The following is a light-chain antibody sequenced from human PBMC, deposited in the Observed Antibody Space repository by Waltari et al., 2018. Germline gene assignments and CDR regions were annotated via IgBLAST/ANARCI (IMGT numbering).Light chain of an antibody. CDR1: QSVLYSSNNKNY. V-gene: IGKV4-1*01. Sequence: DIVMTQSPDSLAVSLGERATINCKSTQSVLYSSNNKNYLAWYQQKPGQPPKLLLYWASTRESRVPDRFSGSGSGTDFTLTINSLQAEDAATYYCQQYYTTPQTFGQGTKVDIK. CDR2: WAS. CDR3: QQYYTTPQT. J-gene: IGKJ1*01.